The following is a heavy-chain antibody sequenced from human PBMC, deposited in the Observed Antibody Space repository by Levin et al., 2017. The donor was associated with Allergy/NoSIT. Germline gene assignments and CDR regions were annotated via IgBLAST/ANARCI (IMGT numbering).Heavy chain of an antibody. J-gene: IGHJ5*02. CDR3: ARGPREGSGSYSYNWFDP. CDR2: INHSGST. V-gene: IGHV4-34*01. D-gene: IGHD3-10*01. Sequence: SETLSLTCAVYGGFFSGYYWSWIRQPPGKGLEWIGEINHSGSTNYNPSLKSRVTISVDTSKNQFSLKLTSVTAADTAVYYCARGPREGSGSYSYNWFDPWGQGTLVTVSS. CDR1: GGFFSGYY.